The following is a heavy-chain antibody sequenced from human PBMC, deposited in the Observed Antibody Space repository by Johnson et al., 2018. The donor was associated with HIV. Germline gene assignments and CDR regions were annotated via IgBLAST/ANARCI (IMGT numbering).Heavy chain of an antibody. D-gene: IGHD1-26*01. V-gene: IGHV3-20*04. J-gene: IGHJ3*02. CDR1: GFTFDDYG. CDR3: AKDSFYSGSYGDHDAFGI. Sequence: VQLVESGGGVVRPGGSLRLSCVVSGFTFDDYGMSWVRQAPGKGLEWVSGINWNGGSIGYAGSVKGRFTISRDNSKNTMYLQMDSLRTDDTAMYYCAKDSFYSGSYGDHDAFGIWGQGTMVTVSS. CDR2: INWNGGSI.